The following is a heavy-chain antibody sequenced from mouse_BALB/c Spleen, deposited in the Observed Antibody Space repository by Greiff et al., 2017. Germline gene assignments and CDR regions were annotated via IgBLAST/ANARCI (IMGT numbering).Heavy chain of an antibody. CDR2: ISSGGSYT. CDR1: GFTFSSYG. Sequence: EVKLVESGGDLVKPGGSLKLSCAASGFTFSSYGMSWVRQTPDKRLEWVATISSGGSYTYYPDSVKGRFTISRDNAKNTLYLQMSSLKSEDTAMYYCARRGWYWGQGTLVTVSA. J-gene: IGHJ3*01. CDR3: ARRGWY. V-gene: IGHV5-6*02. D-gene: IGHD1-1*02.